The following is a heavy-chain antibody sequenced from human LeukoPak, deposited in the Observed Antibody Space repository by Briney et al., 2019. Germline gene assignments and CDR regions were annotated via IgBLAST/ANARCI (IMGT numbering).Heavy chain of an antibody. J-gene: IGHJ4*02. CDR2: INWNGGST. CDR3: ANFRGYSGYGGLFDY. CDR1: GFTFDDYG. V-gene: IGHV3-20*04. D-gene: IGHD5-12*01. Sequence: PGGSLRLSCAASGFTFDDYGMSWVRQAPGRGLEWVSGINWNGGSTGYADSVKGRFTISRDNSKNTLYLQMNSLRAEDTAVYYCANFRGYSGYGGLFDYWGQGTLVTVSS.